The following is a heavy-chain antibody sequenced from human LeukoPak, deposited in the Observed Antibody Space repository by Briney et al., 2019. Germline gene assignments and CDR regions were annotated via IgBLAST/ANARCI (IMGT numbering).Heavy chain of an antibody. Sequence: ASVKVSCKASGYTFTGYNIHWVRQAPGQGLEWMRWINPNSGGTNYAQKFQGRVTMTRDTSISKDYMELNRLRSDDTAVYYCARGHYYVFLSGYYYSPHFDYWGQGTLVTVSS. V-gene: IGHV1-2*02. CDR2: INPNSGGT. CDR1: GYTFTGYN. CDR3: ARGHYYVFLSGYYYSPHFDY. D-gene: IGHD3-3*01. J-gene: IGHJ4*02.